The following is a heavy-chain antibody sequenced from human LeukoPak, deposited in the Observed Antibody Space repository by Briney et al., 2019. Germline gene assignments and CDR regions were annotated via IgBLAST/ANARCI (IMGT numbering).Heavy chain of an antibody. J-gene: IGHJ4*02. CDR3: ARGGVYSSRGIDY. CDR1: GFTFSSYS. Sequence: GGSLRLSCAASGFTFSSYSMNWVRQAPGKGLEWVSSISSSSSYIYYADSVKGRFTISRDNAKNSLYLQMNSLRAEDTAVYYCARGGVYSSRGIDYWGQGTLVTVSS. V-gene: IGHV3-21*01. CDR2: ISSSSSYI. D-gene: IGHD6-13*01.